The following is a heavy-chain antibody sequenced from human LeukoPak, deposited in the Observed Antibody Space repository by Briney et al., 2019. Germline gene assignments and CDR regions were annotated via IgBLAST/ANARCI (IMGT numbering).Heavy chain of an antibody. CDR1: GFTFSSYA. CDR2: ISGSGGST. V-gene: IGHV3-23*01. Sequence: GGSLRLSCAASGFTFSSYAMSWVRQAPGKGLEWVSAISGSGGSTYYADSVKGRFTISRDNSKNTLYLQMNSLRAEDTAVYYCTRFLVGAAYYFDYWGQGTLVTVSS. J-gene: IGHJ4*02. CDR3: TRFLVGAAYYFDY. D-gene: IGHD1-26*01.